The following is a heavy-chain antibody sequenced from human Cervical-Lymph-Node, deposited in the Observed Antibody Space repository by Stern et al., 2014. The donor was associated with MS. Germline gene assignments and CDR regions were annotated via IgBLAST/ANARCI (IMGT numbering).Heavy chain of an antibody. D-gene: IGHD6-6*01. CDR3: ARDRIDLIAARPGWFDP. CDR2: LYYSGST. CDR1: GGSISSGGYY. V-gene: IGHV4-31*03. J-gene: IGHJ5*02. Sequence: QLQLQESGPGLVKPSQTLSLTCTVSGGSISSGGYYWSWIRQHPGKGLEWIGYLYYSGSTYYNPSLKSRVTISVDTSKNQFSLKLSSVTAADTAVYYCARDRIDLIAARPGWFDPWGQGTLVTVSS.